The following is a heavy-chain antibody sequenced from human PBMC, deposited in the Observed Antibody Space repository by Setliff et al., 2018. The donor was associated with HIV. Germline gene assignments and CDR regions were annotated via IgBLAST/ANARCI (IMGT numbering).Heavy chain of an antibody. CDR3: ARGTDYSGWFYDY. J-gene: IGHJ4*02. CDR2: IKQDGSET. V-gene: IGHV3-7*03. Sequence: GGSLRLSCIASGFTFSKFWMRWVRQAPGKGLERVADIKQDGSETYYVDSVRGRFTISRDNAKSSLYLQMNSLRAEDTALYYCARGTDYSGWFYDYWGQGTQVTVSS. CDR1: GFTFSKFW. D-gene: IGHD1-26*01.